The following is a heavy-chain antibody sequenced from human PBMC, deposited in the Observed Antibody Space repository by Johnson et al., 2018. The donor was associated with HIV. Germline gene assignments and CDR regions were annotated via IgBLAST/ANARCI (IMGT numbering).Heavy chain of an antibody. Sequence: LLVESGGVVVQPGGSLRLSCETSRFTFDDYAMHWVRQAPGKGLEWVSLINWDGGSTYYADSVKGRFTISRDNSKNSLYLQMNSLRAEDTALYYCAKVRQLWELNGAFDIWGQGTMVTFSS. CDR1: RFTFDDYA. J-gene: IGHJ3*02. V-gene: IGHV3-43D*03. D-gene: IGHD5-18*01. CDR3: AKVRQLWELNGAFDI. CDR2: INWDGGST.